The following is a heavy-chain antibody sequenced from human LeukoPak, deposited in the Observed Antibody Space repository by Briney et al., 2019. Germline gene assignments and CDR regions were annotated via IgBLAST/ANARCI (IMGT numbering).Heavy chain of an antibody. V-gene: IGHV1-2*02. CDR1: GYTFTVYY. CDR3: ARDNYYDSRGYFNWFDP. CDR2: INPNSGAT. Sequence: GASVKVSCRASGYTFTVYYIHWVRQAPGQGPEWMGWINPNSGATNYAQKFQGRVTMTRDTSISTTYMELSRLRSDDTAVYYCARDNYYDSRGYFNWFDPWGQGTLVTVSS. D-gene: IGHD3-22*01. J-gene: IGHJ5*02.